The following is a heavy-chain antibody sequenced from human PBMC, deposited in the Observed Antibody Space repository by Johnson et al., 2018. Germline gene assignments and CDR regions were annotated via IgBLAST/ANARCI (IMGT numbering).Heavy chain of an antibody. V-gene: IGHV3-21*01. Sequence: EVQLVESGGGLVKPGGSLRLSCAASGFSFSRYSMNWVRQVPGKGLEWVSSISSSSGYIYYADSVKGRFTISRDNAKNSLYLQMNSLRAEDTAVYYCAREDIVVVPAVINYMDVWGKGTTVTVSS. J-gene: IGHJ6*03. CDR3: AREDIVVVPAVINYMDV. CDR1: GFSFSRYS. CDR2: ISSSSGYI. D-gene: IGHD2-2*01.